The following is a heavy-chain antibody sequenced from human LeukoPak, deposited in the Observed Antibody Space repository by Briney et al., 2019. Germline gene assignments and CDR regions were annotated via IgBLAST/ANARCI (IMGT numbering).Heavy chain of an antibody. CDR3: ARHEKFGQFDY. J-gene: IGHJ4*02. Sequence: SETLSLTCTVSSGSISSYYWSWIRQPPGKGLEWIGYVYYSGSANYNPSLKSRVTISVDTSKNQFSLKLSSVTAADTAVYYCARHEKFGQFDYWGQGTLVTVSS. D-gene: IGHD3-10*01. CDR2: VYYSGSA. CDR1: SGSISSYY. V-gene: IGHV4-59*08.